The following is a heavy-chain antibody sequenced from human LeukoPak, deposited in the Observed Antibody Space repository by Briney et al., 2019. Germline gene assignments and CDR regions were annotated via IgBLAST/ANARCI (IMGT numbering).Heavy chain of an antibody. CDR2: ISGGGGST. V-gene: IGHV3-23*01. CDR3: AKEIYGDSTGGRFQQ. J-gene: IGHJ1*01. Sequence: PGGSLRLSCAASRFTFSSYAMSWVRQAPGKGLEWVSVISGGGGSTYYADSVKGRFTISRDNSKNTLYLQMNSLRAEDTAVYYCAKEIYGDSTGGRFQQWGQGTLVTVSS. D-gene: IGHD4-17*01. CDR1: RFTFSSYA.